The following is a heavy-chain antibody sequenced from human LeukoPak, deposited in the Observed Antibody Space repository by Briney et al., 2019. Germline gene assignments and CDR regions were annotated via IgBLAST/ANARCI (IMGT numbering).Heavy chain of an antibody. J-gene: IGHJ5*02. CDR3: ARAPIKRNWFDP. CDR1: GFTFSSYS. CDR2: ISSSSSYI. V-gene: IGHV3-21*01. Sequence: GGSLRLSCAASGFTFSSYSMNWVRQAPGKGLEWVSSISSSSSYIYYADSVKGRFTISRDNAKNSLYLQMNSLRAEDTAVYYCARAPIKRNWFDPWGQGTPVTVSS.